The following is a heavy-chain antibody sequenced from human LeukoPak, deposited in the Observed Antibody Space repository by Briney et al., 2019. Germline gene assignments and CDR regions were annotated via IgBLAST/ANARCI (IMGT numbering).Heavy chain of an antibody. CDR3: ARDKVGASDY. J-gene: IGHJ4*02. V-gene: IGHV4-59*12. D-gene: IGHD1-26*01. Sequence: PSETLSLTCTVSGGSISSYYWSWIRQPPGKGPEWIGYIYYSGSTNYNPSLKSRVTISVDTSKNQFSLKLSSVTAADTAVYYCARDKVGASDYWGQGTLVTVSS. CDR1: GGSISSYY. CDR2: IYYSGST.